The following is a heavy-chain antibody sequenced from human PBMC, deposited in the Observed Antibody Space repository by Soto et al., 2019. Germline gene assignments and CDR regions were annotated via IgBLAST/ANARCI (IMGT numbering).Heavy chain of an antibody. J-gene: IGHJ3*01. D-gene: IGHD4-17*01. CDR2: IGANGGGT. V-gene: IGHV3-23*01. Sequence: EVQLLEPGGGLVQPGGSLRLSCAASGFTFSSFFMSWVRQAPGKGLDWVSGIGANGGGTYYADSVKGRFIISRDNSTNTLYLQMNSLRAEDTAAYYCARDPNGDYLGAFDFWGQKPMVTVSS. CDR3: ARDPNGDYLGAFDF. CDR1: GFTFSSFF.